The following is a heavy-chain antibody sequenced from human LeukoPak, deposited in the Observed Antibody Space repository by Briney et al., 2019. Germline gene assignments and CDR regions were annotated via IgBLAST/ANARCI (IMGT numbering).Heavy chain of an antibody. CDR3: AKDYYDSSGYYYSPNDAFDI. CDR1: GFTFDDYA. V-gene: IGHV3-9*01. J-gene: IGHJ3*02. Sequence: PGRSLRLSCAASGFTFDDYAMHWVRQAPGKGLEWVSGISWNSGSIGYADSVKGRFTISRDNAKNSLYLQMNSLRAEDTALYYCAKDYYDSSGYYYSPNDAFDIWGQGTMVTVSS. D-gene: IGHD3-22*01. CDR2: ISWNSGSI.